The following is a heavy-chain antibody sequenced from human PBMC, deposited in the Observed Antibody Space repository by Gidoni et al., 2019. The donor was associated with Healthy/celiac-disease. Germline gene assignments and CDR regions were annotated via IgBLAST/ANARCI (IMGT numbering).Heavy chain of an antibody. Sequence: QLQLQASGPGLVKPSETLSLTCTVSGGSISSSSYYWGWIRQPPGKGLEWIGSIYYSGSTYYNPSLKSRVTISVDTSKNQFSLKLSSVTAADTAVYYCARLAAVAGKGDYWGQGTLVTVSS. V-gene: IGHV4-39*01. J-gene: IGHJ4*02. CDR3: ARLAAVAGKGDY. CDR1: GGSISSSSYY. CDR2: IYYSGST. D-gene: IGHD6-19*01.